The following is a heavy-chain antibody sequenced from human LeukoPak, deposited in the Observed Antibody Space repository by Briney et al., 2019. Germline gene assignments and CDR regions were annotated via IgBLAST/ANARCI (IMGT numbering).Heavy chain of an antibody. V-gene: IGHV3-23*01. CDR2: ISGSGDPT. CDR3: ARGMRANPGVYDY. J-gene: IGHJ4*02. CDR1: GFTFSSYA. Sequence: PGGSLSLSCAASGFTFSSYAMTWVRQAPGKGLEWVSAISGSGDPTNYADSVKGRFTISRDNSKNTLYLQMYSLRVEDTAVYYCARGMRANPGVYDYWGQGTLVTVSS. D-gene: IGHD1-14*01.